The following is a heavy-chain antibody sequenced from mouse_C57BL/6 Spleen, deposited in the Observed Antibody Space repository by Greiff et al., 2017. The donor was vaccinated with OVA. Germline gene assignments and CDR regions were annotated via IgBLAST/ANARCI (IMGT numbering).Heavy chain of an antibody. Sequence: EVQLQQSGPELVKPGASVKISCKASGYSFTGYYMNWVKQSPEKSLEWIGEINPSTGGTTYNQKFKAKATLTVDKSSSTAYMQLKSLTSEDSAVYYCARGAYYSNWNAMDYWGQGTSVTVSS. D-gene: IGHD2-5*01. V-gene: IGHV1-42*01. CDR3: ARGAYYSNWNAMDY. J-gene: IGHJ4*01. CDR2: INPSTGGT. CDR1: GYSFTGYY.